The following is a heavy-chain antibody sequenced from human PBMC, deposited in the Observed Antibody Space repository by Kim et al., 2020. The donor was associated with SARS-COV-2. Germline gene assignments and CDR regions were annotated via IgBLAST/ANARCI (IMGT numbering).Heavy chain of an antibody. D-gene: IGHD5-12*01. CDR3: ARDSGYDWNYYYGMDV. Sequence: GESLKISCKGSGYSFTSYWIGWVRQMPGKGLEWMGIIYPGDSDTRYSPSFQGQVTISADKSISTAYLQWSSLKASDTAMYYCARDSGYDWNYYYGMDVWGQGTTVTVSS. CDR1: GYSFTSYW. V-gene: IGHV5-51*01. J-gene: IGHJ6*02. CDR2: IYPGDSDT.